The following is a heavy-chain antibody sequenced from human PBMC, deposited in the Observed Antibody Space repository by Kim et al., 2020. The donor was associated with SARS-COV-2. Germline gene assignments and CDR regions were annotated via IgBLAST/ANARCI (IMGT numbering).Heavy chain of an antibody. CDR2: K. V-gene: IGHV3-7*03. D-gene: IGHD3-10*01. J-gene: IGHJ4*02. Sequence: KYYVDSVKGRFTISRDNAKNSLYLQMNSLRAEDTAVYYCARGYYGSGMGYWGQGTLVTVSS. CDR3: ARGYYGSGMGY.